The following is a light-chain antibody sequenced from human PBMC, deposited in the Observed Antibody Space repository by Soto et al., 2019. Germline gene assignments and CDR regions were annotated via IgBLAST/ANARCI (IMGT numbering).Light chain of an antibody. V-gene: IGLV2-14*01. CDR2: EVS. CDR1: SRDVGGYNY. CDR3: SSYISSSTFVV. Sequence: QSALTQPASVSGSPGQSITTSCTGTSRDVGGYNYVSWHQQHPGKAPKVIITEVSNRPSGVSNRFSGSKSGNTASLTISGLQAEDEADYYCSSYISSSTFVVFGGGTKLTVL. J-gene: IGLJ2*01.